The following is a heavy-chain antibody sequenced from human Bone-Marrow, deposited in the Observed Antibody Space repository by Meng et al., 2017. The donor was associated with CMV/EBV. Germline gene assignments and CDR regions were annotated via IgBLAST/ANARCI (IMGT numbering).Heavy chain of an antibody. D-gene: IGHD1-14*01. CDR1: EFTFSDYY. Sequence: GGSLRLSCAASEFTFSDYYMSWIRQAPGKGPEWLSYISGSSTTTYYADFVKGRFTISRDNAKKSLYLQMNSLRAEDTAVYYCARAYNVPGGFEPWGQGTAVTVSS. CDR3: ARAYNVPGGFEP. J-gene: IGHJ5*02. V-gene: IGHV3-11*01. CDR2: ISGSSTTT.